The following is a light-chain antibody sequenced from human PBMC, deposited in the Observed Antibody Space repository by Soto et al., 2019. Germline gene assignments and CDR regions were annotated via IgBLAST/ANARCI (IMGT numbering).Light chain of an antibody. J-gene: IGLJ1*01. CDR1: SSNIGAGYD. V-gene: IGLV1-40*01. CDR3: QSYDSSLSGSDV. CDR2: GNS. Sequence: QSVLTQPPSVSGAPGQRVTISCTGSSSNIGAGYDVHWYQQLPGTAPKLLIYGNSNRPSWVPDRFSGSKSGTSASLAITGLQAEVEADYYYQSYDSSLSGSDVFGTGTKVTVL.